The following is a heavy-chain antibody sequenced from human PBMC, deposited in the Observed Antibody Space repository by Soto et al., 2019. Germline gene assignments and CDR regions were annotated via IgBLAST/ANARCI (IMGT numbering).Heavy chain of an antibody. V-gene: IGHV4-30-4*01. Sequence: SETLSVTCTVSGGSISDGAYYWSWIRQPPGKGLEWIGHIYNRGNTYNNPSLRSRLTISLDTSKSQFSLNLNSVTAADTAVYYCASGLSGDKVDQWGQGTLVTVSS. CDR3: ASGLSGDKVDQ. CDR1: GGSISDGAYY. J-gene: IGHJ4*02. D-gene: IGHD2-21*01. CDR2: IYNRGNT.